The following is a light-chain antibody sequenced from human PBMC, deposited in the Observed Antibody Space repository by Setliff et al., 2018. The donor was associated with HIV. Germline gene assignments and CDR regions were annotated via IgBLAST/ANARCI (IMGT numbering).Light chain of an antibody. CDR1: SNDVGRYDL. CDR2: QAT. CDR3: CSNTGSNTFV. V-gene: IGLV2-23*01. J-gene: IGLJ1*01. Sequence: QSALTQPASVSGSPGQSITISRTGTSNDVGRYDLVSWYQQHPARAPKLIIYQATRRPSGVSNRFSGSKSGNVASLTISGLQAEDEADYYCCSNTGSNTFVFGTGTKVTVL.